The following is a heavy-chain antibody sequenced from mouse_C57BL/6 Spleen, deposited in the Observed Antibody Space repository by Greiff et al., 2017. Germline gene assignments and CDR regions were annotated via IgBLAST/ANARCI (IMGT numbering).Heavy chain of an antibody. D-gene: IGHD2-1*01. CDR1: GYTFTSYW. Sequence: QVQLQQPGPELVKPGASVKLSCKASGYTFTSYWMHWVKQRPGQGLEWIGNINPSNGGTNYNEKFKSKATLTVDKTSSTAYMQRSRLTSEDAAVYYGARGYGNYDWYFDVWGTGTTVTVSS. V-gene: IGHV1-53*01. CDR2: INPSNGGT. J-gene: IGHJ1*03. CDR3: ARGYGNYDWYFDV.